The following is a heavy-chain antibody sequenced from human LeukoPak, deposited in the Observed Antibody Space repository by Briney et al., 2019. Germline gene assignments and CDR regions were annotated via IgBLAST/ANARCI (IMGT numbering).Heavy chain of an antibody. V-gene: IGHV4-61*02. J-gene: IGHJ6*03. D-gene: IGHD5-18*01. Sequence: SETLSLTCIVSGDSITSGNYYWSWIRQPAGKGLEWIRRIYADGTNYNPSLKSRVTISIDTSKNQFSLKMTSATAADTAVYYCARAREDTATTNGYFYYYYYYMDVWGKGTTVTVSS. CDR3: ARAREDTATTNGYFYYYYYYMDV. CDR2: IYADGT. CDR1: GDSITSGNYY.